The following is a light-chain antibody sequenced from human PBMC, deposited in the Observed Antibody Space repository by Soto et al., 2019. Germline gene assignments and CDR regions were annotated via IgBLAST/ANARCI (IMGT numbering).Light chain of an antibody. J-gene: IGLJ1*01. Sequence: QPVLKQPASGSGAAGQALTISCTGTSSDVGSYNLVSWYQQHPGKAPKLMIYEVSKRPSGVSNRFSGSKSGNTASLTISGLQAEDEADYYCCSYAGSSTYVFGSGTKVTVL. V-gene: IGLV2-23*02. CDR3: CSYAGSSTYV. CDR2: EVS. CDR1: SSDVGSYNL.